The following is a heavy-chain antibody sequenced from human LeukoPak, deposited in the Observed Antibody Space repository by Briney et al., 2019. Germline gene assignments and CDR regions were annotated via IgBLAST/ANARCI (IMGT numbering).Heavy chain of an antibody. J-gene: IGHJ4*02. CDR1: GGSISSYY. D-gene: IGHD3-10*01. CDR2: IYYSGST. CDR3: ASDMVRADY. V-gene: IGHV4-59*12. Sequence: PSETLSLTCTVSGGSISSYYWSWIRQPPGKGLEWIGSIYYSGSTYYNPSLKSRVTISVDTSKNQFSLKLSSVTAADTAVYYCASDMVRADYWGQGTLVTVSS.